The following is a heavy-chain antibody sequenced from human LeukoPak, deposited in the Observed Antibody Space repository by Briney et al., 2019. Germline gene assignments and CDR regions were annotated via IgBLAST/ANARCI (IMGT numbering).Heavy chain of an antibody. CDR1: GGSISTYY. D-gene: IGHD5-12*01. Sequence: PSETLSLTCTVSGGSISTYYWTWIRQPAGKGLEWIGRIYTGGSTNYNPSLKSRVTMSVDTSKNQFSLKLSSVTAADTAVYYCARDGYPYGMDVWGQGTTVTVSS. CDR2: IYTGGST. V-gene: IGHV4-4*07. CDR3: ARDGYPYGMDV. J-gene: IGHJ6*02.